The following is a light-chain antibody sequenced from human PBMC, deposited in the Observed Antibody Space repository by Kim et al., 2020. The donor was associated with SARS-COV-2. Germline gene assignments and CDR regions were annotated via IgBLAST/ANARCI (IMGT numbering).Light chain of an antibody. CDR1: QSVTSTY. CDR2: GAS. CDR3: HKYGHPPPYT. V-gene: IGKV3-20*01. Sequence: EIVLTQSPDTLSLSPGERATLSCRASQSVTSTYLAWYQQKPGQAPRLLIYGASSRATGIPDRFSGSGSGTDFPLTISRLEPQDFAVYYGHKYGHPPPYTFGQGTKLEI. J-gene: IGKJ2*01.